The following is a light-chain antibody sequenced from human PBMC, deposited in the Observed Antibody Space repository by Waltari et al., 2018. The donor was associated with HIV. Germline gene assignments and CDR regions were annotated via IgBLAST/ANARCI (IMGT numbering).Light chain of an antibody. Sequence: QSVPTPAASVPAAPGQSVAISCTGTTANSETQYDVHWYQQNPGAAPELLIYYNYNRPSGVPARFSGSKSGTSATLTITGLQSEDEAFYYCQVCDSTLAPVIFGGGTKLTVL. CDR3: QVCDSTLAPVI. J-gene: IGLJ2*01. CDR2: YNY. V-gene: IGLV1-40*01. CDR1: TANSETQYD.